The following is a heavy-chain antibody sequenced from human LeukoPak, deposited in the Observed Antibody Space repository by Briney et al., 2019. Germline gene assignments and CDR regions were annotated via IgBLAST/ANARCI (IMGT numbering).Heavy chain of an antibody. D-gene: IGHD3-10*01. Sequence: SETLSLTCTVSGGSISSYYWSWIRQPPGKGLEWIGYIYYSGSTNYNPSLKSRVTISVDTSKNQFSLKLSSVTAADMAVYYCASGSGSYYNPIDYWGQGTLVTVSS. J-gene: IGHJ4*02. V-gene: IGHV4-59*01. CDR2: IYYSGST. CDR1: GGSISSYY. CDR3: ASGSGSYYNPIDY.